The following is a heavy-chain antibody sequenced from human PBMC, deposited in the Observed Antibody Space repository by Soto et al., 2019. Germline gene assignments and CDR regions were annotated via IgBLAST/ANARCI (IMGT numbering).Heavy chain of an antibody. CDR2: IYSGGST. D-gene: IGHD3-3*01. CDR3: AREYYDFWSGTLSGYYYGMDV. CDR1: GFTVSSNY. Sequence: PGGSLRLSCAASGFTVSSNYMSWVRQAPGKGLEWVSVIYSGGSTYYADSVKGRFTISRDNSKNTLYLQMNSLRAEDTAVYYCAREYYDFWSGTLSGYYYGMDVWGQGTTVTVSS. J-gene: IGHJ6*02. V-gene: IGHV3-53*01.